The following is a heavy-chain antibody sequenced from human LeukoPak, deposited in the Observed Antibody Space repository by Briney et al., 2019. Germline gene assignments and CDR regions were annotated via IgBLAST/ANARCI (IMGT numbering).Heavy chain of an antibody. CDR2: ISYDGSNK. V-gene: IGHV3-30*18. Sequence: GGSLRLSCAASGFTLSSYGMHWVRQAPGKGLEWVAVISYDGSNKYYADSVKGRFTISRDNSKNTLYLQMNSLRAEDTAVYYCAKEGSLFHTLRWFDPWGQGTLVTVSS. CDR1: GFTLSSYG. D-gene: IGHD2-21*01. J-gene: IGHJ5*02. CDR3: AKEGSLFHTLRWFDP.